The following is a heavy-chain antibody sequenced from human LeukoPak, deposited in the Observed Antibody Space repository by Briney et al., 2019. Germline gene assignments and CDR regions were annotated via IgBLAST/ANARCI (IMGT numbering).Heavy chain of an antibody. CDR2: IRYDGSNK. CDR1: GFTFSSYG. Sequence: GGSLRLSCAASGFTFSSYGMHWVRQAPGKGLEWVAFIRYDGSNKYYADSVKGRFTISRDNSKNTLYLQMNSLRAEDTAVYYCAYDLRRIVGATKGMDVWGKGTTVTASS. J-gene: IGHJ6*03. V-gene: IGHV3-30*02. CDR3: AYDLRRIVGATKGMDV. D-gene: IGHD1-26*01.